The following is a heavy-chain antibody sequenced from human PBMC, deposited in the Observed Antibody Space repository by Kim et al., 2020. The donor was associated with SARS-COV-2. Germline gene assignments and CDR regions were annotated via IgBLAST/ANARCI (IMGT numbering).Heavy chain of an antibody. CDR2: TYYKSKSFN. V-gene: IGHV6-1*01. CDR3: AREPLGPPSRYEY. D-gene: IGHD7-27*01. CDR1: GDFVSTNAAG. J-gene: IGHJ4*02. Sequence: SQTLSLTCAISGDFVSTNAAGWNWIRQSPSRGLEWLGRTYYKSKSFNDYAVPVKTRITIKPDTSKNHFSLQLDFVTPGDTAVYYCAREPLGPPSRYEYWGQGTLVTVSS.